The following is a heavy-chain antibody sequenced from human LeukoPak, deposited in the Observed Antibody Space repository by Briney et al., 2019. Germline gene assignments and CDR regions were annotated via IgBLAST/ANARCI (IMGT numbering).Heavy chain of an antibody. CDR3: AKTPLWFGDPYYFDY. CDR2: ISGSGGST. V-gene: IGHV3-23*01. J-gene: IGHJ4*02. D-gene: IGHD3-10*01. Sequence: GGSLRLSCEASGFMFIGYAMSWVRQAPGKGLEWVSAISGSGGSTYYADSVKGRFTISRDNSKNTLYLQMNSLRAEDTAVYYCAKTPLWFGDPYYFDYWGQGTLVTVSS. CDR1: GFMFIGYA.